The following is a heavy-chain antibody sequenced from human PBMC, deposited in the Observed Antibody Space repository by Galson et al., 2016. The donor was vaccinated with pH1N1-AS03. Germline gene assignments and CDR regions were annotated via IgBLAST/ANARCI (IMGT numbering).Heavy chain of an antibody. D-gene: IGHD2/OR15-2a*01. J-gene: IGHJ3*02. CDR2: ITAYNGNS. CDR1: GYTFSSYG. V-gene: IGHV1-18*04. Sequence: SVKVSCKASGYTFSSYGISWVRQAPGQGLEWMGWITAYNGNSNYAQKLQGRLTMTTDTSTSTAYMELRSLRSDDTAVYYCARDQGSVSTTSAFDIWGQGTMVTVSS. CDR3: ARDQGSVSTTSAFDI.